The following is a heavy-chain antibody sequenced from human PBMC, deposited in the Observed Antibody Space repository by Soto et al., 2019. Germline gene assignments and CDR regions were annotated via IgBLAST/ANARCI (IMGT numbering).Heavy chain of an antibody. CDR2: FFIGGNT. D-gene: IGHD3-10*01. V-gene: IGHV4-39*01. Sequence: SETLALTCTVYGGSISSSTYYWGWMRQPPGKGLEWIVSFFIGGNTYYNPSLKSRVTISVDTSKNQFSLKLSSVTSADTAVYLCARRHGLDIDAYYWGPRILVAVX. CDR3: ARRHGLDIDAYY. J-gene: IGHJ4*02. CDR1: GGSISSSTYY.